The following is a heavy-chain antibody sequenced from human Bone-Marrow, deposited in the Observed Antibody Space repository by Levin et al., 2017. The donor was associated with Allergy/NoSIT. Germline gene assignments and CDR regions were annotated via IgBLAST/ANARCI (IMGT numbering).Heavy chain of an antibody. CDR2: VFGSGSI. J-gene: IGHJ5*02. CDR1: GGSVSSGGYY. Sequence: PSETLSLTCTVSGGSVSSGGYYWSWIRQPPGKGLEWIGYVFGSGSINYNPSLESRVTISLDTSMNQFSLKLSSVTPADTAVYYCARRDDTSDFSEAGWFDPWGQGTLVTVS. D-gene: IGHD6-19*01. CDR3: ARRDDTSDFSEAGWFDP. V-gene: IGHV4-61*08.